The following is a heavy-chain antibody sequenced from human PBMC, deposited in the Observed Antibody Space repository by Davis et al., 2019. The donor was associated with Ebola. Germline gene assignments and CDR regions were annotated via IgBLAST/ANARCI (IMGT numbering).Heavy chain of an antibody. CDR2: IYYSGST. V-gene: IGHV4-61*08. J-gene: IGHJ5*02. Sequence: MPGGSLRLSCTVSGGSISSGGYYWSWIRQHPGKGLEWIGYIYYSGSTNYNPSLKSRVTITVDTSKNQFSLKLSSVTAADTAVYYCARVSFSWFDPWGQGTLVTVSS. CDR3: ARVSFSWFDP. CDR1: GGSISSGGYY. D-gene: IGHD3-3*02.